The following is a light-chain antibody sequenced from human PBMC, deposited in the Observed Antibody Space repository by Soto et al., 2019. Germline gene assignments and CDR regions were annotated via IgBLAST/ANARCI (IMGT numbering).Light chain of an antibody. CDR3: HHYDSSPPYT. CDR1: RSFASSY. V-gene: IGKV3-20*01. Sequence: EIVLTQSPATLSLSPGERATLSCRASRSFASSYLAWYQHKPGQAPRLLIYAASSRATGIPDRFIGSGSGTDFTLTISRLEPDDSAVYYCHHYDSSPPYTFGQGPKVDIK. J-gene: IGKJ2*01. CDR2: AAS.